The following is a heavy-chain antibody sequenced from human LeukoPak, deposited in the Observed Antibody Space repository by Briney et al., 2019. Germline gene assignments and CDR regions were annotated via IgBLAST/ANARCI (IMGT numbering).Heavy chain of an antibody. CDR3: AKSEIRRLVLRYFDY. V-gene: IGHV3-48*03. Sequence: GGSLRLSCAASGFTFGTYEMNWVRQAPGKGLEWVSYISISGSTIYYADSVKGRFTISRDNAKNSLYLQMNSLRAEDTAVYYCAKSEIRRLVLRYFDYWGQGTLVTVSS. CDR1: GFTFGTYE. D-gene: IGHD3-9*01. CDR2: ISISGSTI. J-gene: IGHJ4*02.